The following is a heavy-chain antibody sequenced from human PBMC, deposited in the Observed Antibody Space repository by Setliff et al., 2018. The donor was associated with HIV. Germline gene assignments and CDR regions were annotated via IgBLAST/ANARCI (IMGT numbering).Heavy chain of an antibody. D-gene: IGHD3-3*01. CDR1: GGSFSGHY. Sequence: ASETLSLTCAVYGGSFSGHYWNWVRQPPGKGLEWIGEINESGRINYNPSLKSRLIISVDTSKKQFSLNLISMTAADTAVYFCARETDVSTSWFGGYYFDFWGQGAVVTVSS. CDR3: ARETDVSTSWFGGYYFDF. J-gene: IGHJ4*02. V-gene: IGHV4-34*01. CDR2: INESGRI.